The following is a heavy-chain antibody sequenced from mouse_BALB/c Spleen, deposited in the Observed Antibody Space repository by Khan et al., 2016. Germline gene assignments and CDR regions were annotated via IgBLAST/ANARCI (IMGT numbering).Heavy chain of an antibody. CDR2: IAPGSDNT. J-gene: IGHJ2*01. D-gene: IGHD2-1*01. V-gene: IGHV1S41*01. CDR3: ARDGNSFDY. Sequence: DLVKPGASVKLSCKASGYTFTSYWINWIKQRPGQGLEWIGRIAPGSDNTYYNEMFKGKATLTVDTSSSTAYLQLSSLSSEDSAVYFCARDGNSFDYWGQGTTLTVSS. CDR1: GYTFTSYW.